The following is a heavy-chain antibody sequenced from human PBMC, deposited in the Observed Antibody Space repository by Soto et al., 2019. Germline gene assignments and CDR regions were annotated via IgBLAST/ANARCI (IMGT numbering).Heavy chain of an antibody. J-gene: IGHJ3*02. V-gene: IGHV3-73*01. Sequence: PGGSLRLSCAASGFTFSGSAMHWVRQASGKGLEWVGRIRSKANSYATAYAASVKGRFTISRDDSKNTAYLQMNSLKTEDTAVYYCTRRATRSYPDDAFDIWGQGTMGTVSS. D-gene: IGHD1-26*01. CDR3: TRRATRSYPDDAFDI. CDR2: IRSKANSYAT. CDR1: GFTFSGSA.